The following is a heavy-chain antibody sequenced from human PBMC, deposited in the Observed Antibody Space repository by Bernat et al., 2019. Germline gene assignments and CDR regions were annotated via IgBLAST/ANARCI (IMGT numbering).Heavy chain of an antibody. CDR2: ISYDGSNK. CDR3: AKDSRRRSGWYYFDY. D-gene: IGHD6-19*01. CDR1: GFTFSSYG. V-gene: IGHV3-30*18. Sequence: QVQLVESGGGVVQPGRSLRLSCAASGFTFSSYGMHWVRQAPGKGLEWVAVISYDGSNKYYADSVKGRFTISRDNSKNTLYLQMNSLRAEDTAVYYCAKDSRRRSGWYYFDYWGQGTLVTVSS. J-gene: IGHJ4*02.